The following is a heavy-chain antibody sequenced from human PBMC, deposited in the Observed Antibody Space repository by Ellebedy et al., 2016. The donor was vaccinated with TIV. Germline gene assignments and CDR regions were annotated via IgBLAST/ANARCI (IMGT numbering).Heavy chain of an antibody. CDR3: ASEDIVVVPAAVPTPDY. D-gene: IGHD2-2*01. CDR2: IHYGGNT. CDR1: GGSFSGYY. V-gene: IGHV4-34*01. J-gene: IGHJ4*02. Sequence: SETLSLXXAVYGGSFSGYYWSWIRQPPGKGLEWIGSIHYGGNTYYNPSLKSRVSMSIDTSKNQFSLKVTSVTAADTAVYYCASEDIVVVPAAVPTPDYWGQGTLVTVSS.